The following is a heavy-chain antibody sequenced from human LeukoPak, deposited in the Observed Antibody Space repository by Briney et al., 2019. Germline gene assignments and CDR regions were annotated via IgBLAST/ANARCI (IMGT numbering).Heavy chain of an antibody. D-gene: IGHD5-18*01. CDR2: IYSGGST. CDR3: ARVDTVMAYYFDL. V-gene: IGHV3-53*05. J-gene: IGHJ4*02. CDR1: GFTVSSNY. Sequence: GGSLRLSCAASGFTVSSNYMSWVRQAPGKGLEWVSVIYSGGSTYYADSVKGRFTISRDNSRNTLYLQMNSLRAEDTAVYYCARVDTVMAYYFDLWGQGTLVTVSS.